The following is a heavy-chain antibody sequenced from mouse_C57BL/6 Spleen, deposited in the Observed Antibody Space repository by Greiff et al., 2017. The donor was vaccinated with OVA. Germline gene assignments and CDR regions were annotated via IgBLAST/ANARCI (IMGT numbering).Heavy chain of an antibody. D-gene: IGHD1-1*01. Sequence: QVQLQQPGAELVKPGASVKLSCKASGYTFTSYWMHWVKQRPGQGLEWIGMIHPNSGSTNYNEKFKSKATLTVDKSSSTAYMQLSSLTSEDSAVYYGARLGYYGSSYYFDYWGQGTTLTVSS. CDR3: ARLGYYGSSYYFDY. CDR1: GYTFTSYW. J-gene: IGHJ2*01. V-gene: IGHV1-64*01. CDR2: IHPNSGST.